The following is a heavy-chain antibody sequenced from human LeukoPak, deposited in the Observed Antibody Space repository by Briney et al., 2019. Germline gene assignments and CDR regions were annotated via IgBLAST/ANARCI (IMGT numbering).Heavy chain of an antibody. CDR1: GFTFSSYW. D-gene: IGHD3-10*01. CDR3: AKDSQLLWFGEILPGTAYFDY. CDR2: IKQDGSEK. J-gene: IGHJ4*02. V-gene: IGHV3-7*01. Sequence: PGGSLRLSCAASGFTFSSYWMSWVRQAPGKGLEWVANIKQDGSEKYYVDSVKGRFTISRDNAKNSLYLQMNSLRAEDTAVYYCAKDSQLLWFGEILPGTAYFDYWGQGTLVTVSS.